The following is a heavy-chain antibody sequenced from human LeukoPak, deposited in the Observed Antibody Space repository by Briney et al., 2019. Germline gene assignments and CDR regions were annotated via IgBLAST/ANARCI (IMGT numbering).Heavy chain of an antibody. CDR3: ARDREWLLYDY. CDR2: IKPDGSTT. J-gene: IGHJ4*02. V-gene: IGHV3-74*01. Sequence: GGSLRLSCAASGFTFSSYSMHWVRQAPGKGRVGVSRIKPDGSTTNYAVSVKGRFTISRHNAKNTLYLQMNSLRVEDTAVYYCARDREWLLYDYWGQGALVTVSS. CDR1: GFTFSSYS. D-gene: IGHD3-3*01.